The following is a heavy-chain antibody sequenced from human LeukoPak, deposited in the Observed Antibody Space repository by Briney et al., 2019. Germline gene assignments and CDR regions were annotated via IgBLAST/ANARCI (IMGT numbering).Heavy chain of an antibody. CDR3: ARAPLGMGWHFDY. Sequence: PSETLSLTCTVSGGSINTYSWSWIRQPVGKGLEWIGRIYPSVSINYNPSLKSRVTMSVDTSKNQFSLKLSSVTAADTAVYYCARAPLGMGWHFDYWGQGTLVTVSS. V-gene: IGHV4-4*07. CDR2: IYPSVSI. D-gene: IGHD7-27*01. CDR1: GGSINTYS. J-gene: IGHJ4*02.